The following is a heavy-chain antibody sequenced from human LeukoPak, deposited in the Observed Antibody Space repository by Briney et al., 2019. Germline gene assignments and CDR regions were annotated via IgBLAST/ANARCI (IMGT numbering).Heavy chain of an antibody. J-gene: IGHJ3*02. CDR1: GYTFTSYD. Sequence: ASVEVSCKASGYTFTSYDINWVRQATGQGLEWMGWMNPNSGNTDNAQKFQRRLTMTRNTSIRTAYMELSSPRSEDTAVYYCAIRSSGGYLRGNDAFDIWGQGTMVTVSS. V-gene: IGHV1-8*01. D-gene: IGHD6-19*01. CDR3: AIRSSGGYLRGNDAFDI. CDR2: MNPNSGNT.